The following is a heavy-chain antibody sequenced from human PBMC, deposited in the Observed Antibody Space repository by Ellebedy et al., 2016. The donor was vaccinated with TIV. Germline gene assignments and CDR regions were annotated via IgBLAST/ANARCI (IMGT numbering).Heavy chain of an antibody. CDR1: GYTLTELS. J-gene: IGHJ6*02. CDR2: FDPEDGET. D-gene: IGHD5-18*01. Sequence: ASVKVSCKVSGYTLTELSMHWVRQAPGKGLEWMGGFDPEDGETIYAQKFQGRVTMTEDTSTDTAYMELSSLRSEDTAVYYCALSYGYGDGMDVWGQGTTVTVSS. CDR3: ALSYGYGDGMDV. V-gene: IGHV1-24*01.